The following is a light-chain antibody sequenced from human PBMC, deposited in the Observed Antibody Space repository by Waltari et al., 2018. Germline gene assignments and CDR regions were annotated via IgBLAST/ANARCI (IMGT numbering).Light chain of an antibody. CDR3: QQSYSTPLT. V-gene: IGKV1-39*01. CDR1: TDIDSY. CDR2: DAS. Sequence: DIQMTQSPSSLYTYLGDRVTITGLASTDIDSYLNWYHKKTGKAPKLLIYDASTLQRGVPPRFSGGGSGTDFTLTISGLQPEDFATYFCQQSYSTPLTFGQGTRLEIK. J-gene: IGKJ5*01.